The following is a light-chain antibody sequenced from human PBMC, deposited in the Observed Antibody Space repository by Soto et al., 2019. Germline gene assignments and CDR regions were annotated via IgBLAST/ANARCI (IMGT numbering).Light chain of an antibody. CDR3: QQYNSYRVT. Sequence: GDRVTITCRASQSISSWLAWYQQKPGKAPKLLIYDASSLESGVPSRFSGSGSGTEFTLTISILQPDDFATYYCQQYNSYRVTFGQGTKVEIK. V-gene: IGKV1-5*01. CDR1: QSISSW. CDR2: DAS. J-gene: IGKJ1*01.